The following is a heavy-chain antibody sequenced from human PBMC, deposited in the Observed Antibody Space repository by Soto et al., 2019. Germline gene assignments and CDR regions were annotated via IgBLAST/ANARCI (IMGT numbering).Heavy chain of an antibody. V-gene: IGHV4-30-2*01. Sequence: QLQLLESGSGLVKPSQTLSLTCAVSGGSISSGGYSWSWIRQPPGKGLEYIGYIYHSVSTYYNPSLKSRDTISVDRSKNQFSLRLSSVTAADTAVYYCVRVPDYWGQGTLVTVSS. CDR2: IYHSVST. J-gene: IGHJ4*02. CDR3: VRVPDY. CDR1: GGSISSGGYS.